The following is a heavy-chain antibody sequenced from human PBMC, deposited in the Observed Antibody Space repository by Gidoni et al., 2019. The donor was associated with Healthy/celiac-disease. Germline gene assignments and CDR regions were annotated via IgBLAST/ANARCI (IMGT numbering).Heavy chain of an antibody. CDR2: ISSSGSTI. V-gene: IGHV3-48*03. J-gene: IGHJ3*02. CDR3: ARDAYSSGWYSGGDAFDI. CDR1: GFTFSSYE. Sequence: EVQLVESGGGLVQPGGSLRLSCAASGFTFSSYEMNWVRQAPGKGLEWVSYISSSGSTIYYADSVKGRFTISRDNAENSLYLQMNSLRAEDTAVYYCARDAYSSGWYSGGDAFDIWGQGTMVTVSS. D-gene: IGHD6-19*01.